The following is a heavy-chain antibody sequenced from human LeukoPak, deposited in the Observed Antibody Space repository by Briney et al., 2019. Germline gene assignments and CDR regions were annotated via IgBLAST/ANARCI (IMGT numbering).Heavy chain of an antibody. J-gene: IGHJ3*02. V-gene: IGHV4-39*01. CDR3: ARGRYSSGWYAGRDAFDI. CDR2: IYYSGST. D-gene: IGHD6-19*01. Sequence: SETLSLTCTVSGGSISSSSYYWGWIRQPPGKGLEWIGSIYYSGSTYYNPSLKSRVTISVDTSKNQFSLKLSSVTAADTAVYYCARGRYSSGWYAGRDAFDIWGQGTMVTASS. CDR1: GGSISSSSYY.